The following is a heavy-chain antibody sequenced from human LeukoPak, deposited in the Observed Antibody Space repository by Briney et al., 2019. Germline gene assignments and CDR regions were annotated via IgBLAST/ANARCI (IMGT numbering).Heavy chain of an antibody. CDR2: MNPNSGNT. V-gene: IGHV1-8*01. CDR1: GYTFTSCD. Sequence: ASVKVSSKPSGYTFTSCDINWVRQATGQGLEWMGWMNPNSGNTGYGQSFQGRITMTRDISIGTAYMELSNLTSEDTAIYYCTRGSSGRRDNWGQGTLVTVSA. J-gene: IGHJ4*02. CDR3: TRGSSGRRDN. D-gene: IGHD6-19*01.